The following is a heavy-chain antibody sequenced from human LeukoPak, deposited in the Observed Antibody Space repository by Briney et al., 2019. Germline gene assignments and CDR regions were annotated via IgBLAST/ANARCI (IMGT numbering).Heavy chain of an antibody. D-gene: IGHD3-10*01. CDR1: GGSISSGDYY. CDR3: ARDQRSRGWFDP. Sequence: PSETLSLTCTVSGGSISSGDYYWSWIRQPPGKGLEWIGYIYYSGSTYYNPSLKSRVTISVDTSKNQFSLKLSSVTAADTAVYYCARDQRSRGWFDPWGQGTLVTVSS. CDR2: IYYSGST. V-gene: IGHV4-30-4*01. J-gene: IGHJ5*02.